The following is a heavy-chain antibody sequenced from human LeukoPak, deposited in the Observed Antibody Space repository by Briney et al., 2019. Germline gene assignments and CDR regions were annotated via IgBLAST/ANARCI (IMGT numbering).Heavy chain of an antibody. CDR2: IYYSGST. Sequence: PSETLSLTCTVSGGSISSYYWSWIRQPPGKGLEWIGYIYYSGSTNYNPSLKSRVTISVDTSKNHFSLKLSSVTAADTAVYYCAAYGSGSYYNAPSIYWGQGTRVTVSS. CDR3: AAYGSGSYYNAPSIY. J-gene: IGHJ4*02. V-gene: IGHV4-59*01. D-gene: IGHD3-10*01. CDR1: GGSISSYY.